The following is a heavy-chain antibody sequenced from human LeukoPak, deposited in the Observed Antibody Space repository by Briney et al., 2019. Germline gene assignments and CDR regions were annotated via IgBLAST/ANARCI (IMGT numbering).Heavy chain of an antibody. CDR2: INPSGGST. CDR1: GYTFTSYY. CDR3: ARDPDWLSGYYYYGMDV. Sequence: GASVKVSCKASGYTFTSYYMHWVRQAPGQGLEWMGIINPSGGSTSYAQKFQDRVTMTRDTSTSTVYMELSNLRSEDTAVYYCARDPDWLSGYYYYGMDVWGQGTTVTVSS. J-gene: IGHJ6*02. D-gene: IGHD3-9*01. V-gene: IGHV1-46*01.